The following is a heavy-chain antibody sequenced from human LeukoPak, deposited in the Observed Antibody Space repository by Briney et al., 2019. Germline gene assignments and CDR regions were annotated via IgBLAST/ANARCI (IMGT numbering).Heavy chain of an antibody. V-gene: IGHV4-39*01. CDR3: ARRYSSSWPYYYYYYMDV. Sequence: SGTLSLTCTVSGGSISSSSYYWGWIRQPPGKGLEWIGSIYYSGSTYYNPSLKSRVTISVDTSKNQFSLKLSSVTAADTAVYYCARRYSSSWPYYYYYYMDVWGKGTTVTVSS. J-gene: IGHJ6*03. CDR1: GGSISSSSYY. CDR2: IYYSGST. D-gene: IGHD6-13*01.